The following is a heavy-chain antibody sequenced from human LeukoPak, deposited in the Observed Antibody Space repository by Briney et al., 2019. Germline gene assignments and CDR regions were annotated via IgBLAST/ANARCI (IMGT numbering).Heavy chain of an antibody. CDR2: IYYSGST. Sequence: PSETLSLTCTVSGGSISSSSYYWGWIRQPPGKGLEWIGSIYYSGSTYYNPSLKSRVTISVDTSKNQFSLKLSSVTAADTAVYYCARGWDGSGWYPEYYFDYWGQGTLVTVSS. V-gene: IGHV4-39*01. CDR3: ARGWDGSGWYPEYYFDY. CDR1: GGSISSSSYY. D-gene: IGHD6-19*01. J-gene: IGHJ4*02.